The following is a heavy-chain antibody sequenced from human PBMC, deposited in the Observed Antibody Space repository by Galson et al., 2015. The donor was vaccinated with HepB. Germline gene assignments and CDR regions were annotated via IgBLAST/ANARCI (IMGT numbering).Heavy chain of an antibody. CDR1: GGSIRSGGYS. CDR3: AWTNNWFDP. D-gene: IGHD3/OR15-3a*01. Sequence: LSLTCAVSGGSIRSGGYSWSWIRQPPGKGLEWTGSIYHSGSRNYNPSLNSRITMSIDRSKNQFSLSLSSVTAADTAVYYCAWTNNWFDPWGQGTLVTVSS. CDR2: IYHSGSR. V-gene: IGHV4-30-2*01. J-gene: IGHJ5*02.